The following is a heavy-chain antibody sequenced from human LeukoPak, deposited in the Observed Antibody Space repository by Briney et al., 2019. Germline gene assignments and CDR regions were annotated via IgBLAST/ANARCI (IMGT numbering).Heavy chain of an antibody. CDR1: GFTFSNYW. J-gene: IGHJ4*02. CDR3: ARRATVTTSGIDY. V-gene: IGHV3-7*01. D-gene: IGHD4-17*01. Sequence: GGSLRLSCAASGFTFSNYWMSWVRQAPGKGLEWVANIKQDGSGKYYMDSVKGRFTISRDNAKNSLYLQMNSLRAEDTAVYYCARRATVTTSGIDYWGQGTLVTVSS. CDR2: IKQDGSGK.